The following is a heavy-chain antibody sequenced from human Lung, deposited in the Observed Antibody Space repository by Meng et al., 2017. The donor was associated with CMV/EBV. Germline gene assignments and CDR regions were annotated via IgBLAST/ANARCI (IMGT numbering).Heavy chain of an antibody. CDR1: GFTFSDHY. D-gene: IGHD1-7*01. V-gene: IGHV3-72*01. CDR3: ARTSRRTRDFNY. Sequence: GGSLRLSCTASGFTFSDHYMEWIRQAPGRGLEWIARIRDKDSRYSTEYAASVRGRFTISRDDSKLLFLEMTSLKTEDTAVYYCARTSRRTRDFNYWGQGTVVTVSS. J-gene: IGHJ4*02. CDR2: IRDKDSRYST.